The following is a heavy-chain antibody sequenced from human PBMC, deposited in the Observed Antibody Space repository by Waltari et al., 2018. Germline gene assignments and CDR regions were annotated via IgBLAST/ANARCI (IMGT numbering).Heavy chain of an antibody. CDR2: INPNSGGT. Sequence: QVQLVQSGAEMKKRGASVKVSCEASGYTFTGYFIHWVRPAPGQGLEWMGRINPNSGGTNDAQKFQGRGTLTRDKSINTAYMDLSRLTSDDTGMYYCATWRENAFDVWGQGTMVTVST. V-gene: IGHV1-2*05. D-gene: IGHD1-1*01. CDR1: GYTFTGYF. CDR3: ATWRENAFDV. J-gene: IGHJ3*01.